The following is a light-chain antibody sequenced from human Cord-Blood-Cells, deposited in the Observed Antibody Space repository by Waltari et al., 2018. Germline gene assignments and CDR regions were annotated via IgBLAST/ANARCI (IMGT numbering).Light chain of an antibody. V-gene: IGLV2-23*01. CDR3: CSYAPWV. Sequence: QSALTQPASVSGSPGQSITISCTGTSSDVGRYNLVSWYHQHPGKAPKLMIYEGSKRPSGVSNRFSGSKSGNTASLTISGLQAEDEADYYCCSYAPWVFGGGTKLTVL. CDR2: EGS. CDR1: SSDVGRYNL. J-gene: IGLJ3*02.